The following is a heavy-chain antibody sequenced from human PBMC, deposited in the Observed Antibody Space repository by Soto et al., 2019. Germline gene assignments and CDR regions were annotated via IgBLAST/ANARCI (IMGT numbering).Heavy chain of an antibody. Sequence: GGSLRLSCAASGFTFSSYVMHWVRQAPGKGLEWLSVISFDGSNKYYVDSVKGRFTISRDNSKNTLYLDMNSLRLEDTAVYYCAFASNRGWAQSAGCWGPGTLVTVSS. D-gene: IGHD6-19*01. CDR3: AFASNRGWAQSAGC. J-gene: IGHJ4*02. CDR1: GFTFSSYV. V-gene: IGHV3-30*03. CDR2: ISFDGSNK.